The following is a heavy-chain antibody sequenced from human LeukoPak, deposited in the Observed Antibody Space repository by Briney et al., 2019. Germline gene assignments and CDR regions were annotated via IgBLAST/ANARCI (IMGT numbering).Heavy chain of an antibody. CDR1: GDSITSSISY. D-gene: IGHD4-17*01. Sequence: PSETLSLTCTVSGDSITSSISYWGWIRQPPGKGLEWFGTIYHTGTTYYNPSLKSRISMSIDVSKNQFSLKLISVTAADTAVYYCARHVETTTPPRGGLDIWGQGTMVTVSS. CDR2: IYHTGTT. CDR3: ARHVETTTPPRGGLDI. V-gene: IGHV4-39*01. J-gene: IGHJ3*02.